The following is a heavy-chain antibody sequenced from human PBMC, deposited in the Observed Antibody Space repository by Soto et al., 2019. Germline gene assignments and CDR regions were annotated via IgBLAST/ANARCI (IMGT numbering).Heavy chain of an antibody. J-gene: IGHJ1*01. CDR2: ISGSGGST. Sequence: GGSLRLSCAASGFTFSSYAMSWVRQAPGKGLEWVSAISGSGGSTYYADSVKGRFTISRDNSKNTLYLQMNSLRAEDTAVYYCAKDGQQQLVRGYFQHWGQGTLVTVSS. V-gene: IGHV3-23*01. D-gene: IGHD6-13*01. CDR1: GFTFSSYA. CDR3: AKDGQQQLVRGYFQH.